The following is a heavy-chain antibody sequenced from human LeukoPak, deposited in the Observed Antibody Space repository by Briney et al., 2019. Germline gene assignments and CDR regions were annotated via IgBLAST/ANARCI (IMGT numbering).Heavy chain of an antibody. Sequence: GGSLRLSCAASGFTFSSYGIHWVRQAPGKGLEWVAFIRYDGSNKYYADSVKGRFTISRDNSKSTLYLQMNSLRAEDTAVYYCAKDLSMIWCSTTTCSYFDYWGPGTLVTVSS. D-gene: IGHD2-2*01. CDR1: GFTFSSYG. CDR3: AKDLSMIWCSTTTCSYFDY. J-gene: IGHJ4*02. V-gene: IGHV3-30*02. CDR2: IRYDGSNK.